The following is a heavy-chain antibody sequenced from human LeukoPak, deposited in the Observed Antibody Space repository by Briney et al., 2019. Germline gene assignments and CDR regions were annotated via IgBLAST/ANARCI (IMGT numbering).Heavy chain of an antibody. CDR1: GYTFTAYY. V-gene: IGHV1-2*02. CDR2: INPNIGGT. D-gene: IGHD6-19*01. Sequence: ASAKVSSNTSGYTFTAYYMHWGRQPPGQQREGMGWINPNIGGTKYEQQFQDRVTMTRATSISTASIELSRLRSADTAVYYYARDLIAVAGRYAFDIWGQGTMVTVSS. J-gene: IGHJ3*02. CDR3: ARDLIAVAGRYAFDI.